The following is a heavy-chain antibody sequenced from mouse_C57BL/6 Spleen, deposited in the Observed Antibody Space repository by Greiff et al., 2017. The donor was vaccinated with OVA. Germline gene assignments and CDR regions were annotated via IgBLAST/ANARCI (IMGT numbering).Heavy chain of an antibody. Sequence: QVQLQQPGAELVKPGASVKMSCKASGYTFTSYWITWVKQRPGQGLEWIGDIYPGSGSTNYNEKFKSKATLTVDTSSSTAYMQLSSLTSEDSAVYYCARSKILYGNYEGFAYWGQGTLVTVSA. CDR3: ARSKILYGNYEGFAY. J-gene: IGHJ3*01. CDR2: IYPGSGST. D-gene: IGHD2-1*01. CDR1: GYTFTSYW. V-gene: IGHV1-55*01.